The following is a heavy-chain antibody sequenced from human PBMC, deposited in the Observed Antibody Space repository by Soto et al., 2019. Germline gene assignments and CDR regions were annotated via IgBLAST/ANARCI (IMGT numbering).Heavy chain of an antibody. CDR3: ARNSNYQFVSDY. D-gene: IGHD4-4*01. V-gene: IGHV4-30-2*01. J-gene: IGHJ4*02. CDR1: GGSINSGGYS. CDR2: IYHSGST. Sequence: QLQLQESGSGLVKPSQTVSLTCAVCGGSINSGGYSWSWIRQPPEKALEWVGYIYHSGSTYYNPSLKSRVSISVDRSKNQFSLKLSSVTAADTAVYYCARNSNYQFVSDYWGQGTLVTVSS.